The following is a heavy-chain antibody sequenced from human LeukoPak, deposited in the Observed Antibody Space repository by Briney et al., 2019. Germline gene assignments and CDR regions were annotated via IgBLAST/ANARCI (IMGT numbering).Heavy chain of an antibody. D-gene: IGHD2-21*01. V-gene: IGHV3-23*01. J-gene: IGHJ4*02. CDR3: AKSDCGSDGCKLLNY. Sequence: QSGGSLRLSCAASGFTFNNYAMAWVRQAPGKGLEWVSRISGDSDATKYADSVKGRFTISRDNSKNILSLQMNSLRVEDTAIYYCAKSDCGSDGCKLLNYWGQGTLVTVSS. CDR1: GFTFNNYA. CDR2: ISGDSDAT.